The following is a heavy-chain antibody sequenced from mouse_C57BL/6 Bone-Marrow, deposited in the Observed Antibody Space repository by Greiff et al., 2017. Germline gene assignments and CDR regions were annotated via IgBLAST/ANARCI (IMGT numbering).Heavy chain of an antibody. CDR2: ISSGGSYT. CDR3: ARTTTVVDYAMDY. V-gene: IGHV5-6*01. Sequence: EVMLVESGGDLVKLGGSLKLSCAASGFTFSSYGMSWVRQTPDKRLEWVATISSGGSYTYYPDSVKGRFTISRDNAKNTLYLQMSSLKSEDTAMYYCARTTTVVDYAMDYWGQGTSVTVSS. CDR1: GFTFSSYG. J-gene: IGHJ4*01. D-gene: IGHD1-1*01.